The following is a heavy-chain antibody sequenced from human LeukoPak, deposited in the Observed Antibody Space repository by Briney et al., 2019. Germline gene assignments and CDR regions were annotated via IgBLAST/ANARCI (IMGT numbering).Heavy chain of an antibody. CDR3: ARDGPLRSSSWLVQNAFDI. V-gene: IGHV1-69*04. D-gene: IGHD6-13*01. J-gene: IGHJ3*02. Sequence: GASVKVSCKASGGTFSSYAISWVRQAPGQGLEWMGRIIPILGIANYAQKFQGRVTITADKSTSTAYMELSSLRSEDTAVYYCARDGPLRSSSWLVQNAFDIWGQGTMVTVSS. CDR2: IIPILGIA. CDR1: GGTFSSYA.